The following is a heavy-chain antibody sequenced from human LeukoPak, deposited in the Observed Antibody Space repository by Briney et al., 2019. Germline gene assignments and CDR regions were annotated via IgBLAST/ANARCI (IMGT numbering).Heavy chain of an antibody. J-gene: IGHJ4*02. Sequence: GGSLRLSCAASGFTVSSNYMSWVRQAPGKGLEWVSVIYSGGSTYYADSVKGRFTISRDNSKNTLYLQMNSLRAEDTAVYYCARVGPYYYDSSGYDIGVDYWGQGTLVTVSS. D-gene: IGHD3-22*01. CDR3: ARVGPYYYDSSGYDIGVDY. CDR1: GFTVSSNY. V-gene: IGHV3-66*01. CDR2: IYSGGST.